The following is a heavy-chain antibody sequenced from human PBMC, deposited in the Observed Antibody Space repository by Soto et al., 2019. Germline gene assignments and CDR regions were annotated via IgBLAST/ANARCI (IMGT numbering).Heavy chain of an antibody. J-gene: IGHJ6*02. Sequence: KSSETLSLTCTVSGGSISSSSYYWGWIRQPPGKGLEWIGSIYYSGSTYYNPSLKSRVTIPVDTSKNQFSLKLSSVTAADTAVYYCARTDSEYSSPGYYYYGMDVWGQGTTVTVSS. CDR3: ARTDSEYSSPGYYYYGMDV. CDR2: IYYSGST. D-gene: IGHD6-6*01. V-gene: IGHV4-39*01. CDR1: GGSISSSSYY.